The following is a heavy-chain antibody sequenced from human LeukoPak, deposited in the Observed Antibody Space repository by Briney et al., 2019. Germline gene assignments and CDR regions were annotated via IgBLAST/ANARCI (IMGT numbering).Heavy chain of an antibody. CDR1: GYTFTGYY. CDR2: INPNSGGT. J-gene: IGHJ5*02. D-gene: IGHD2-2*02. CDR3: ARAMTYCSSTSCYTSWFDP. Sequence: ASVKVSCKASGYTFTGYYMHWVRQAPGQGLEWMGWINPNSGGTNNAQKFQGRVTMTRDTSISTAYMELSRLRSDDTAVYYCARAMTYCSSTSCYTSWFDPWGQGTLVTVSS. V-gene: IGHV1-2*02.